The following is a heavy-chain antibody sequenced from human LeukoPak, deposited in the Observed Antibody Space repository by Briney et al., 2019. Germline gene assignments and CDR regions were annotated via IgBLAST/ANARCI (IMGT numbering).Heavy chain of an antibody. CDR2: IYSGRST. CDR3: ARYSGTFSNSYFDC. CDR1: GYTVSSND. V-gene: IGHV3-66*01. J-gene: IGHJ4*02. D-gene: IGHD1-26*01. Sequence: GGSLRLSCAASGYTVSSNDMSWVRQAPGKGLEWVSLIYSGRSTYYADSVKGRFIISRDNSKNTLYLQMNSLRAEDTAVYYCARYSGTFSNSYFDCWGQGTLVTVSS.